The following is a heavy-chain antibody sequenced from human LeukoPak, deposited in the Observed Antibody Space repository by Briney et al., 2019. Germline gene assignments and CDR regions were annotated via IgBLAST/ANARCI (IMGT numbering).Heavy chain of an antibody. D-gene: IGHD4-17*01. CDR2: IRYDGSKK. CDR3: ARDTGFWGYGDPQMYD. V-gene: IGHV3-30*02. Sequence: GGSLRLSCAASGFTFSDYGMHWVRQAPGKGLEWVAFIRYDGSKKYYADSVKGRFTISRDNFKNTLYLQMNSLRPEDTAVYYCARDTGFWGYGDPQMYDWGQGTLVTVSS. CDR1: GFTFSDYG. J-gene: IGHJ4*02.